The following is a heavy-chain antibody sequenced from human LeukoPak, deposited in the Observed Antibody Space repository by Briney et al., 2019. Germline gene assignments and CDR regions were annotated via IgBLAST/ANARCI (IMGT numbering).Heavy chain of an antibody. D-gene: IGHD5-12*01. CDR2: IYYSGST. Sequence: KPSETLSLTCTVSGGSISNYYWNWIRQSPGKGLEWLGYIYYSGSTNYNPSLKSRVTISVDPSKNQFSLKLSSVTAADTAVYYCARAPLDIASRAFDIWGQGIMVTVSS. V-gene: IGHV4-59*08. CDR1: GGSISNYY. J-gene: IGHJ3*02. CDR3: ARAPLDIASRAFDI.